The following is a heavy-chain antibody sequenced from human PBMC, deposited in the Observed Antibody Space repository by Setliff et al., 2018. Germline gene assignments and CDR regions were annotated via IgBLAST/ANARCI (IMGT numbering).Heavy chain of an antibody. CDR3: ARGEAGYYEAFDI. CDR1: GYTFTNYA. J-gene: IGHJ3*02. D-gene: IGHD3-9*01. V-gene: IGHV1-3*01. CDR2: INAGNGNT. Sequence: GASVKVSCKASGYTFTNYAMHWVRQAPGQRLEWMGWINAGNGNTKYSQKFQGRVTMTRNTSISTAYMELSSLRSEDTAVYYCARGEAGYYEAFDIWGQGTMVTVSS.